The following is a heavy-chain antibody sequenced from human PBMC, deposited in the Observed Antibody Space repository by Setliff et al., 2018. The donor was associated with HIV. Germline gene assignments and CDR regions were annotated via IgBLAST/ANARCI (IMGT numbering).Heavy chain of an antibody. Sequence: SETLSLTCAVYGGSFSGYYWNWIRQSPGKGLEWIGEINHSGSTNYNPSLKSRITISVDTSKKQFSLKPNSVTAADTAVYYCARGPAEWQIVVVPAAHWYLDLWGRGTLVTVTS. CDR2: INHSGST. CDR1: GGSFSGYY. CDR3: ARGPAEWQIVVVPAAHWYLDL. D-gene: IGHD2-2*01. V-gene: IGHV4-34*01. J-gene: IGHJ2*01.